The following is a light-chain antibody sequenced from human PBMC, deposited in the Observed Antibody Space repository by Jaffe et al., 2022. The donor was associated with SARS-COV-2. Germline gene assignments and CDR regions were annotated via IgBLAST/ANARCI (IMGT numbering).Light chain of an antibody. J-gene: IGLJ1*01. CDR2: VNN. V-gene: IGLV1-40*01. CDR3: QSYDSSLSVYV. Sequence: QSVLTQPPSVSGAPGQRVTISCTGSSSNIGAGYDVHWYQQLPGTAPQLLIYVNNNRPSGVPDRFSGSKSGTSASLAISGLQAEDEADYYCQSYDSSLSVYVFGTGTKVTVL. CDR1: SSNIGAGYD.